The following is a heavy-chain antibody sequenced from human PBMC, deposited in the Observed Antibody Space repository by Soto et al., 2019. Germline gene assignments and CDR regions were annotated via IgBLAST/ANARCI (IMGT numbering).Heavy chain of an antibody. D-gene: IGHD3-22*01. J-gene: IGHJ3*02. V-gene: IGHV3-7*01. CDR2: IKPDGSEK. Sequence: WIRQHPGKGLEWVANIKPDGSEKYYVDSVKGRFTISRDNTKNSLYLQMSTLRPEDTAIYYCARDYEFGFDIWGQGTLVTVSS. CDR3: ARDYEFGFDI.